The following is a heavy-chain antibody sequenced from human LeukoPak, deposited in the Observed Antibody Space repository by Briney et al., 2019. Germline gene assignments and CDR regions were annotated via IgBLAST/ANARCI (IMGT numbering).Heavy chain of an antibody. J-gene: IGHJ4*02. V-gene: IGHV1-2*02. CDR2: INPNSGGT. D-gene: IGHD6-19*01. CDR3: ARRTVAVAGTNYFDY. CDR1: GYTSTGYY. Sequence: ASVKVSCKASGYTSTGYYMHWVRQAPGQGLEWMGWINPNSGGTNYAQKFQGRVTMTRDTSISTAYMELSRLRSDDTAVYYCARRTVAVAGTNYFDYWGQGTLVTVSS.